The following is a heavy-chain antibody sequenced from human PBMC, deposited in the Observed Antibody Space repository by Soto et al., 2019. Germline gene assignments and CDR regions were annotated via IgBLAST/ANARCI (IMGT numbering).Heavy chain of an antibody. D-gene: IGHD5-12*01. CDR2: MNPNSGNT. V-gene: IGHV1-8*01. CDR3: ARLPSGYDRLIHYYGMDV. CDR1: GYTFTSYD. J-gene: IGHJ6*02. Sequence: ASVKVSCKASGYTFTSYDINWVRQATGQGLEWMGWMNPNSGNTGYAQKFQGRVTMTRNTSISTAYMELSSLRSEDTAVYYCARLPSGYDRLIHYYGMDVWGQGTTVTVSS.